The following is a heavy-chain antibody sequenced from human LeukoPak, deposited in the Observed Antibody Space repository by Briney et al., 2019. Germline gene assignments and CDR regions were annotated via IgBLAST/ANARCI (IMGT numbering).Heavy chain of an antibody. D-gene: IGHD3-10*01. J-gene: IGHJ3*02. CDR3: ARSDGYGLVGI. V-gene: IGHV4-39*07. Sequence: PSETLFLTCRVSGVSISSGSNYWGWIRQPPGKTLEWIGSIYSSGSTYYNSSLKSRVIILIDTAKNHFSLNLSSVTAADTAVYYCARSDGYGLVGIWGQGTMVTVSS. CDR1: GVSISSGSNY. CDR2: IYSSGST.